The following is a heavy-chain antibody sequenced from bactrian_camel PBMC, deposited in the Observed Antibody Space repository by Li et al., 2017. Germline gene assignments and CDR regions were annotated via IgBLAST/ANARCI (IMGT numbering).Heavy chain of an antibody. D-gene: IGHD1*01. CDR3: AADRCYPGWSRSGDDFPY. V-gene: IGHV3S55*01. CDR2: IDSTGSA. Sequence: HVQLVESGGGSVQAGGSLRLSCDISGAGAVGYCLGWFRQTPGKEREGVAAIDSTGSANYADSVKGRFTAHHDKIGRTLSLQMTGLEVEDTAMYYCAADRCYPGWSRSGDDFPYWGRGTQVTVS. CDR1: GAGAVGYC. J-gene: IGHJ4*01.